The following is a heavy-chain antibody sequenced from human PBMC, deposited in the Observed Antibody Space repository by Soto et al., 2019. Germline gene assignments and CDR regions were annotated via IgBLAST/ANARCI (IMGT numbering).Heavy chain of an antibody. D-gene: IGHD3-22*01. V-gene: IGHV4-34*01. CDR2: INHSGST. Sequence: SETLSLTCAVYGGSFSGYYWSWIRQPPGRGLEWIGEINHSGSTNYSPSLKRRVTISVDTSKHQFSLKLSSVHAADTAVFYCARGLGYYDSSGDYWGQGTLVTVSS. CDR3: ARGLGYYDSSGDY. CDR1: GGSFSGYY. J-gene: IGHJ4*02.